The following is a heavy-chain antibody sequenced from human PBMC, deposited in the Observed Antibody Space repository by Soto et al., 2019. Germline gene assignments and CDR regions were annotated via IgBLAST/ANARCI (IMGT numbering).Heavy chain of an antibody. D-gene: IGHD5-12*01. V-gene: IGHV4-39*01. Sequence: QLQLQESGPGLVKPSETLSLTCTVSGGSISSSSYYWGWIRQPPGKGLEWIGSIYNSGSTYYNPSHKRRVTVXXNXSXXQSSLKSGSVTAADTAVYYCARQLVEVATFCAFDFWGRGTRDTVSS. CDR2: IYNSGST. CDR1: GGSISSSSYY. CDR3: ARQLVEVATFCAFDF. J-gene: IGHJ3*01.